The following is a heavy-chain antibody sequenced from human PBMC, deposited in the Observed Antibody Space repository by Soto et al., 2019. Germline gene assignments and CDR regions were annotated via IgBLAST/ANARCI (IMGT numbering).Heavy chain of an antibody. D-gene: IGHD3-10*01. J-gene: IGHJ4*02. CDR1: GGSFSSRSYS. V-gene: IGHV4-39*01. Sequence: QLQLQESGPGLVKPSETLSLTCTVSGGSFSSRSYSWGWIRQPPGKGLEWIGSLYYSGGTYYNPSLKSRVPVSVDTSKNQLSLKVTSATAADTAVYYCARHPEAQIYGSGSYNDYWGQGTLVTVSS. CDR2: LYYSGGT. CDR3: ARHPEAQIYGSGSYNDY.